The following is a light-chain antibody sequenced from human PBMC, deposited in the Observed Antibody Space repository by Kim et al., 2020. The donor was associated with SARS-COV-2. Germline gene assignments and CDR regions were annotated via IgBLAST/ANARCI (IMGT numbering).Light chain of an antibody. CDR1: TGHSSNA. CDR2: LNSDGSH. Sequence: QLVLTQSPSASAPLGASVKLTCTLSTGHSSNAIAWHQQQPEKGPRYLMKLNSDGSHSKGDGIPDRFSGSSSGAERYLTISSLQSEDEADYYCQTWVTGIWVFGGGTKVTVL. J-gene: IGLJ3*02. V-gene: IGLV4-69*01. CDR3: QTWVTGIWV.